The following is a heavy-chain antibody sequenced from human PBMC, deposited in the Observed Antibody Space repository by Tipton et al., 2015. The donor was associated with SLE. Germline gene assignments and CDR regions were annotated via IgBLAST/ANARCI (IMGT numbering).Heavy chain of an antibody. CDR3: ARGAVYGDYVGYFDF. CDR1: GASISSHY. Sequence: TLSLTCSVSGASISSHYWTLIRQTPGKGLEYIGYIFHTGKTNYNDSLKSRVTISVDPAKNQFSLNLSSVTAADTAVYLCARGAVYGDYVGYFDFWGQGLLVTVSS. CDR2: IFHTGKT. J-gene: IGHJ4*02. V-gene: IGHV4-59*11. D-gene: IGHD4-17*01.